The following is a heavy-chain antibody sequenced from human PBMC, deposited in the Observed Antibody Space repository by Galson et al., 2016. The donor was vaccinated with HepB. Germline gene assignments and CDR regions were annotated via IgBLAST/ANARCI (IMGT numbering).Heavy chain of an antibody. CDR1: GDSISDGGYY. CDR2: IYDSVST. D-gene: IGHD4-17*01. V-gene: IGHV4-30-4*01. J-gene: IGHJ6*02. Sequence: TLSLTCTVSGDSISDGGYYWNWVRQPPGKGLEWIGYIYDSVSTYYNPSLKSRVTISVDTAKNQFSLKLSSVTAADTAGYYCSDYDDYYGMDVWGQGTTVTVSS. CDR3: SDYDDYYGMDV.